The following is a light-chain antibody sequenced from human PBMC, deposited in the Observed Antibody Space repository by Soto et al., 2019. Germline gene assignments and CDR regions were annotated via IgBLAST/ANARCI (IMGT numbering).Light chain of an antibody. CDR3: QQYNNWPPGPYT. J-gene: IGKJ2*01. CDR2: GAS. Sequence: EIVMTQSPATLSVSPGERATLSCRASQSVSSNLAWYQQKPGQAPRLLIYGASTRATGIPARFSGSGSGTEFTLTISSRQSEDFEVYYCQQYNNWPPGPYTFGQGTKLEIK. V-gene: IGKV3-15*01. CDR1: QSVSSN.